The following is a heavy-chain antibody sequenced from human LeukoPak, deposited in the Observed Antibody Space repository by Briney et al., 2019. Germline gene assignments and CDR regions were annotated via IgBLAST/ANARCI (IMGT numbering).Heavy chain of an antibody. CDR1: GFTFSTYA. CDR2: ISSSSSYI. Sequence: PGGSLRLSCAASGFTFSTYAMSWVRQAPGKELEWVSSISSSSSYIYYADSVKGRFTVSRDNAKNSLYLQMNGLRAEDTALYYCARDIVVVPAAIAGAASGSGYWGQGTLVTVSS. CDR3: ARDIVVVPAAIAGAASGSGY. D-gene: IGHD2-2*01. V-gene: IGHV3-21*01. J-gene: IGHJ4*02.